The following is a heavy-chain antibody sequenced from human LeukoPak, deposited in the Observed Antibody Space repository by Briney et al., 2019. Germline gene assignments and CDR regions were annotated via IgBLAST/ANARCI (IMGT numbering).Heavy chain of an antibody. CDR1: GFTFSSYG. D-gene: IGHD3-10*01. V-gene: IGHV3-23*01. J-gene: IGHJ4*02. Sequence: GGSLRLSCAASGFTFSSYGMSWVRQAPGKGLEWVSAISGSGGSTYYADSVEGRFTISRDNSKNTLYLQMNSLRAEDTAVYYCAKNRDVLLWFGELLPTPAFDYWGQGTLVTVSS. CDR3: AKNRDVLLWFGELLPTPAFDY. CDR2: ISGSGGST.